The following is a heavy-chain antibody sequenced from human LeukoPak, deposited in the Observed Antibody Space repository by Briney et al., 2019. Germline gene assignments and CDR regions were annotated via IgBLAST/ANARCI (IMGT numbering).Heavy chain of an antibody. CDR3: ARGGDGYNSGYGMDV. J-gene: IGHJ6*02. CDR1: GCTFSSYA. D-gene: IGHD2-21*01. V-gene: IGHV1-69*04. Sequence: ASVKLSCKASGCTFSSYAISWMRQAPAQGLEWMGRIIHILGIANYAQKFQGRVTITADKSTSTAYMELSSLRSEDTAVYYCARGGDGYNSGYGMDVWGQGTTVTVSS. CDR2: IIHILGIA.